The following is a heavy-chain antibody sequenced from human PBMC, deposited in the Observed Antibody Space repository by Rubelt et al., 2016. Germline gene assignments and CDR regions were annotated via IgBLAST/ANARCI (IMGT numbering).Heavy chain of an antibody. V-gene: IGHV3-23*01. Sequence: TFSSYWMHWVRQAPGKGLVWVSVISGSGRTTYYTDSVKGRFTISRDTSKNTLYLQMNSLRAEDTAVYYCAKVLVAGTYYYYGMDVWGQGTTVTVSS. CDR2: ISGSGRTT. J-gene: IGHJ6*02. D-gene: IGHD6-19*01. CDR3: AKVLVAGTYYYYGMDV. CDR1: TFSSYW.